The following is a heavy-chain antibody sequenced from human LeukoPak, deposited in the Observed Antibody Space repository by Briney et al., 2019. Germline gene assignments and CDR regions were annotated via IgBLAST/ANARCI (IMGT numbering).Heavy chain of an antibody. CDR3: AKGRRYCSGGSCYYFDY. CDR2: ISYDGSNK. J-gene: IGHJ4*02. V-gene: IGHV3-30*18. D-gene: IGHD2-15*01. Sequence: PGGSLRLSCAASRFTFSSYGMHWVRQAPGKGLEWVAVISYDGSNKYYADSVKGRFTISRDNSRNKVYLQMNSLRAEDTAVYYCAKGRRYCSGGSCYYFDYWGQGTLVTVSS. CDR1: RFTFSSYG.